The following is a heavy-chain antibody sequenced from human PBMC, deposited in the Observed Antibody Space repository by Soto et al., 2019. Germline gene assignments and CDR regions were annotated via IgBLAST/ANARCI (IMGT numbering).Heavy chain of an antibody. CDR2: ISAYNGNT. V-gene: IGHV1-18*01. J-gene: IGHJ5*02. D-gene: IGHD4-17*01. CDR1: GYTFTSYG. Sequence: ASVKVSCKASGYTFTSYGISWVRQAPGQGLEWMGWISAYNGNTNYAQKLQGRVTMTTDTSTNTAYMELRSLRSDDTAVYYCAREYVGDKYNWFDPWGQGTLVTVSS. CDR3: AREYVGDKYNWFDP.